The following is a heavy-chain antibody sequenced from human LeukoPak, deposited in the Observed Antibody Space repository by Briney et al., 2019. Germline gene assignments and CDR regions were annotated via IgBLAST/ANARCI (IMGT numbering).Heavy chain of an antibody. Sequence: GGSLRLSCAASGFTFSNYGMHWDRQTPGKGLEWVAFVQNDGSDKFFADSVKGRFTVSRDNSKNTLYLQMNSLRADDTAVYYCAKERQLEPFDCWGQGTLVTVSS. CDR2: VQNDGSDK. CDR3: AKERQLEPFDC. CDR1: GFTFSNYG. J-gene: IGHJ4*02. V-gene: IGHV3-30*02. D-gene: IGHD1-1*01.